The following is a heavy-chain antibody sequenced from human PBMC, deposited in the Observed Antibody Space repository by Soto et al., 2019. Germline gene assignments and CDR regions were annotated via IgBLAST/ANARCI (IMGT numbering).Heavy chain of an antibody. Sequence: SETLSLTCTVSGGSISSGGYYWSWIRQHPGKGLEWIGYIYYSGSTYYNPSLKSRVTISVDTSKNQFSLKLRSVTAADTAVYYCAREGGIVGATAADYWGQGTLVTVS. V-gene: IGHV4-31*03. J-gene: IGHJ4*02. CDR2: IYYSGST. CDR3: AREGGIVGATAADY. CDR1: GGSISSGGYY. D-gene: IGHD1-26*01.